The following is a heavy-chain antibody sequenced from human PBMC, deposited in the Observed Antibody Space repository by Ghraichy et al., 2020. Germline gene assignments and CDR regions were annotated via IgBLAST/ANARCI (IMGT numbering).Heavy chain of an antibody. V-gene: IGHV4-39*01. J-gene: IGHJ4*02. CDR2: IYYSGST. CDR3: ARLYYYDSSGYLYYFDY. Sequence: SETLSLTCTVSGGSISSSSYYWGWIRQPPGKGLEWIGSIYYSGSTYYNPSLKSRVTISVDTSKNQFSLKLSSVTAADTAVYYCARLYYYDSSGYLYYFDYWGQRTLVTVSS. D-gene: IGHD3-22*01. CDR1: GGSISSSSYY.